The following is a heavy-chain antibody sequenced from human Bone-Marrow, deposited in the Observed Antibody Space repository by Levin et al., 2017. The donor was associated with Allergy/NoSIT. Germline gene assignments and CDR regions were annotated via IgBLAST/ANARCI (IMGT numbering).Heavy chain of an antibody. CDR3: AREDRSGSFDV. Sequence: SETLSLTCSVSGGSISSGGYYWTWIRQHPEWGLQWLGYIFYSGTTYYRPSIKSRVSISVDTSKNQFSLRLTSVTAADTAVYFCAREDRSGSFDVWGQGTVVTVSS. CDR1: GGSISSGGYY. CDR2: IFYSGTT. J-gene: IGHJ3*01. D-gene: IGHD3-10*01. V-gene: IGHV4-31*03.